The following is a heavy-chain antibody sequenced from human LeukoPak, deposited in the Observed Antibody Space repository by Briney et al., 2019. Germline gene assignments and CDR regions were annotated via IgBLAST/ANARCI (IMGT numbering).Heavy chain of an antibody. J-gene: IGHJ6*03. Sequence: MPSETLSLTCTVSGGSISSYYWSWIRQPAGKGLEWIGRIYTSGSTNYNPSLKSRVTMSLDTSKDQFSLKLSSVTAADTAVYYCAREDGTPYYYYYMDVWGKGTTVTVSS. CDR1: GGSISSYY. CDR3: AREDGTPYYYYYMDV. CDR2: IYTSGST. V-gene: IGHV4-4*07.